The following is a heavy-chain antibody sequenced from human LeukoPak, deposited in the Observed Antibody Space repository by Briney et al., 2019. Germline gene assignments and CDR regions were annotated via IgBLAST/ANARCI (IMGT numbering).Heavy chain of an antibody. V-gene: IGHV4-59*01. Sequence: SETLSLTCTVSGGSLSTYYWSWIWQPPGKGLEWIGYIYYSGSTNYNPSLKSRVTISVDTSKNQFSLKLGSVTAADTAVYYCARDTSYLDYWGQGTLVTVSS. CDR2: IYYSGST. D-gene: IGHD2/OR15-2a*01. CDR3: ARDTSYLDY. J-gene: IGHJ4*02. CDR1: GGSLSTYY.